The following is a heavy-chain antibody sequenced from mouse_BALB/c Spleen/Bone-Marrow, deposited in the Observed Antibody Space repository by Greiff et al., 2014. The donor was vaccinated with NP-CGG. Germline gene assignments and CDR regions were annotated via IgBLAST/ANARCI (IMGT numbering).Heavy chain of an antibody. D-gene: IGHD2-3*01. CDR2: INPGSGGT. V-gene: IGHV1-54*03. CDR3: ARSIYDGYSEAMDH. J-gene: IGHJ4*01. Sequence: VKLMESGTDLVRPGTSVKVSCKASGYAFTNYLIEWIKQRPGQGLEWIGVINPGSGGTNYNERFKGKATLTADKSSSTAYMQLSSLTSDDSAVYFCARSIYDGYSEAMDHWGQGTSVTVSS. CDR1: GYAFTNYL.